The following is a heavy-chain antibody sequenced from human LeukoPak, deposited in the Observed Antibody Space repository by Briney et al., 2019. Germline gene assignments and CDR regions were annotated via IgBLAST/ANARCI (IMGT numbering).Heavy chain of an antibody. Sequence: SSETLSLTCTVSGGSISGYYWSWIRQPPGQGLEWIGYIYYSGSTNYNPSLKSRVTISVDTSKNQFSLKLSSVTTADTAVYYCARVSYYYDSSASGYWLDPWGQGTLVTVSS. D-gene: IGHD3-22*01. J-gene: IGHJ5*02. V-gene: IGHV4-59*01. CDR3: ARVSYYYDSSASGYWLDP. CDR1: GGSISGYY. CDR2: IYYSGST.